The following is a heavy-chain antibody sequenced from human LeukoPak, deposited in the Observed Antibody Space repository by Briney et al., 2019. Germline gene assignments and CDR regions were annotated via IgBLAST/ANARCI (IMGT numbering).Heavy chain of an antibody. Sequence: PGGSLRLSCAASGFSFSTYDMTWVRQAPGKGLEWVSAISGSVSSTNYADSVKGRFTISRDNSKNTLYLQMNSLRAEDTAVYYCAKKTSGSYFDHWGQGTLVTVSS. J-gene: IGHJ4*02. CDR2: ISGSVSST. CDR3: AKKTSGSYFDH. D-gene: IGHD1-26*01. CDR1: GFSFSTYD. V-gene: IGHV3-23*01.